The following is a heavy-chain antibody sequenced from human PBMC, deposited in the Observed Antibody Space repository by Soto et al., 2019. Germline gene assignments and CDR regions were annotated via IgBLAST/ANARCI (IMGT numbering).Heavy chain of an antibody. CDR3: AQALGSAVAGPGRFDL. CDR2: ITPMFGTA. CDR1: GGTFSRYA. Sequence: QVQLVQSGAEVKKPGSSVKVSCKASGGTFSRYAISWVRQAPGQGLEWMGGITPMFGTANDAQKFQGRVTSRADESTSTVHMELRRLRSEGTAVYYCAQALGSAVAGPGRFDLWGRGTLVIVSS. V-gene: IGHV1-69*12. J-gene: IGHJ2*01. D-gene: IGHD6-19*01.